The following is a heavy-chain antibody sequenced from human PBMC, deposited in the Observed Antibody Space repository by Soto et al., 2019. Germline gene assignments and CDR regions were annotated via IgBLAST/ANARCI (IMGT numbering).Heavy chain of an antibody. D-gene: IGHD5-12*01. CDR3: ARDEYGYGDSYDS. Sequence: LSLTCIVSGVSISTYHWSWIRQPAGKGLEWIGRMHTSGSTNYNPSLKSRVSMSVDTSKNHFSLKVSSVTAADTAVYYCARDEYGYGDSYDSWGQGTLVTVSS. J-gene: IGHJ4*02. CDR1: GVSISTYH. V-gene: IGHV4-4*07. CDR2: MHTSGST.